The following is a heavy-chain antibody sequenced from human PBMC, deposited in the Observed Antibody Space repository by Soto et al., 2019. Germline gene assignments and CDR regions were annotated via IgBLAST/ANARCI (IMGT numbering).Heavy chain of an antibody. V-gene: IGHV3-33*01. J-gene: IGHJ1*01. CDR3: ARDKESSWLYFQH. D-gene: IGHD6-13*01. Sequence: QVQLVESGGGVVQPGRSLRLSCAASGFTFSSYGVHWVRQAPGKGLEWVAVIWYDGSNKYYADSVKGRFTISRDNSKNTLYLQMNSLRAEDTAVYYCARDKESSWLYFQHWGQGTLVTVSS. CDR1: GFTFSSYG. CDR2: IWYDGSNK.